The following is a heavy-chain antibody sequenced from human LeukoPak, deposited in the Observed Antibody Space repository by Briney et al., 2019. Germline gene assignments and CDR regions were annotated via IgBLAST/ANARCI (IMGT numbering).Heavy chain of an antibody. CDR3: ARGYGDSIHFDY. CDR1: GFKKSSYW. Sequence: GGTVRLSCAASGFKKSSYWMSWVRQAPGKGLEWVANIKRDGSGKYYVDSVKGRFTISRDNAKTSLYLQMNSLRAEEAAVYYCARGYGDSIHFDYWGQGTLVTVSS. D-gene: IGHD4-17*01. V-gene: IGHV3-7*04. J-gene: IGHJ4*02. CDR2: IKRDGSGK.